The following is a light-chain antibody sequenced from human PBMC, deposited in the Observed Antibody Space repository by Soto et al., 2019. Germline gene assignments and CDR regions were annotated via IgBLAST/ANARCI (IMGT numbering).Light chain of an antibody. J-gene: IGLJ1*01. Sequence: QSALTQPASVSGSPGQSISISCTGTSGDVVTYNLVSWYQQHPGKAPTVLIYEGTKRPSGVSNRFSGSKSGNTASLTISGLQTEDEADYYCYSFAGSTTFSYVFGPGTKVTVL. CDR1: SGDVVTYNL. V-gene: IGLV2-23*03. CDR3: YSFAGSTTFSYV. CDR2: EGT.